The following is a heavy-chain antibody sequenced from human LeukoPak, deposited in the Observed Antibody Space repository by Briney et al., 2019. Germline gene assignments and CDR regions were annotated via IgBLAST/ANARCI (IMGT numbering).Heavy chain of an antibody. V-gene: IGHV1-18*01. CDR2: ISADGGTT. J-gene: IGHJ4*02. Sequence: GASVKVSCKASGGTFSSSAISWARQAPGQGLEWLGWISADGGTTNSAPKLQGRLTMSTDASTSTAYMELRSLRSDDTAFYYCARGSSYTSSWHEDYWGQGTLVTVSS. CDR3: ARGSSYTSSWHEDY. D-gene: IGHD2-2*01. CDR1: GGTFSSSA.